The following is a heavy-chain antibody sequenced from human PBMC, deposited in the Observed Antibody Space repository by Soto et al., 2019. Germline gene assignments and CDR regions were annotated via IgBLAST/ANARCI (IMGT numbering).Heavy chain of an antibody. D-gene: IGHD5-12*01. V-gene: IGHV3-23*01. CDR1: GFTFSSYA. CDR3: AKDRGYSGYEKSDLDI. CDR2: ISGSGGST. Sequence: EVQLLESGGGLVQPGGSLRLSCAASGFTFSSYAMSWVRQAPGKGLEWVSAISGSGGSTYYADSVKGRFTISRDDSKNTVYLQVHSLRAEDTAVYYCAKDRGYSGYEKSDLDIWGQGTMVTVAS. J-gene: IGHJ3*02.